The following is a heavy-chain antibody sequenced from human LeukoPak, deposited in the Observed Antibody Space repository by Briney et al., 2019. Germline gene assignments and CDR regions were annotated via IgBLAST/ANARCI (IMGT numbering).Heavy chain of an antibody. CDR2: ISSSGSTI. CDR3: PRDNPVADRPFDY. V-gene: IGHV3-11*01. Sequence: GGSLRLSCAASGFTFSDYYMSWIRQAPGKGLEWVSYISSSGSTIYYADSVKGRFTISRDNAENSLYLQMNSLRAEDTAVYYCPRDNPVADRPFDYWGQGTLVTVSS. CDR1: GFTFSDYY. J-gene: IGHJ4*02. D-gene: IGHD6-19*01.